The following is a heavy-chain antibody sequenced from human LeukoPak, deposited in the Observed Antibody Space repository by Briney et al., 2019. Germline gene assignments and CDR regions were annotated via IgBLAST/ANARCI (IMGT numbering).Heavy chain of an antibody. CDR1: GFTFTDSA. CDR2: IRSKARNYAT. V-gene: IGHV3-73*01. CDR3: AKAPVTSCRGAFCYPFDY. Sequence: GGSLRLSCVASGFTFTDSAMHWVRQASGKGLEWVGRIRSKARNYATAYAESVKGRFTISRDTSRSTLYLQMNSLRAEDAAVYYCAKAPVTSCRGAFCYPFDYWGQGTLVTVSS. D-gene: IGHD2-15*01. J-gene: IGHJ4*02.